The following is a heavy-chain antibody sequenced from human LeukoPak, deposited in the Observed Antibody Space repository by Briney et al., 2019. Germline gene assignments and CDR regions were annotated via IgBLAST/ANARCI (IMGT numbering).Heavy chain of an antibody. CDR1: GFTFSNAW. CDR3: TTFLYCGGDCYPDY. J-gene: IGHJ4*02. Sequence: GGSLRLSCAASGFTFSNAWMSWVRQAPGKGLEWVARIKSKTDGGTTDYAAPVKGRFTISRDDSENTLYLQMNSLKTEDTAVYYCTTFLYCGGDCYPDYWGQGTLVTVSS. CDR2: IKSKTDGGTT. D-gene: IGHD2-21*02. V-gene: IGHV3-15*01.